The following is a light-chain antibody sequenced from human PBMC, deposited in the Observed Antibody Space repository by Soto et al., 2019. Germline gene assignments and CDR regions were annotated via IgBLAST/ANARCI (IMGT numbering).Light chain of an antibody. CDR3: QQYNDWPPIT. V-gene: IGKV3-15*01. CDR2: GTS. J-gene: IGKJ5*01. CDR1: QSVSSN. Sequence: EVVMTQSPATLSASPGERATLSCRASQSVSSNLAWYQQKPGQAPRLLIFGTSTRATGVPARFGGSGSGTEFTLTISSLQSEDFAVYYCQQYNDWPPITFGQGTRLDMK.